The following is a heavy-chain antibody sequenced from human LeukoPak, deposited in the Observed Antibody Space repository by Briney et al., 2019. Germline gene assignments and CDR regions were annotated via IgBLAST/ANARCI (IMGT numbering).Heavy chain of an antibody. V-gene: IGHV3-73*01. CDR2: IRSKANSYAT. D-gene: IGHD1-26*01. CDR1: GFTFSGSA. J-gene: IGHJ4*02. CDR3: TRLGTTTRPEERQN. Sequence: PGGPLRLSCAASGFTFSGSAMHWVRQASGKGLEWVGRIRSKANSYATAYAASVKGRFTISRDDSKNTAYLQMNSLKTEDTAVYYCTRLGTTTRPEERQNWGQGTLVTVSS.